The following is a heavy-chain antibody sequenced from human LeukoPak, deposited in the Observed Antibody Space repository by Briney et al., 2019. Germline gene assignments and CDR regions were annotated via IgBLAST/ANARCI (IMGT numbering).Heavy chain of an antibody. CDR1: GFTFSSYA. CDR3: AKDFYTSNCLDY. CDR2: ISGSGENT. D-gene: IGHD6-13*01. J-gene: IGHJ4*02. Sequence: GGSLRLSCAASGFTFSSYAMSWVRQAPGKGLEWVSRISGSGENTYYADSVKGRFTISRDNSKNTLSLQMNSLRPEDTAVYYCAKDFYTSNCLDYWGQGTLVTVSS. V-gene: IGHV3-23*01.